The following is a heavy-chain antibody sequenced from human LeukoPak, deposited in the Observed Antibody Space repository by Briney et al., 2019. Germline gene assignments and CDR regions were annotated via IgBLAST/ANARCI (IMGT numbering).Heavy chain of an antibody. CDR3: AKDQPGHGGNSGYYFDY. Sequence: GGSLRLXCAASGFTFSSYGMHWVRQAPGKGLEWVAFIRYDGSNKYYADSVKGRFTISRDNSKNTLYLQMNSLRAEDTAVYYCAKDQPGHGGNSGYYFDYWGQGTLVTVSS. CDR1: GFTFSSYG. J-gene: IGHJ4*02. V-gene: IGHV3-30*02. CDR2: IRYDGSNK. D-gene: IGHD4-23*01.